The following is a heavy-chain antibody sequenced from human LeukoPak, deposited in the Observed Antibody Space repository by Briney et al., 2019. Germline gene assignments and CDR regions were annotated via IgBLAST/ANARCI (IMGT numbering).Heavy chain of an antibody. V-gene: IGHV3-30*04. CDR1: GFTFSSHA. J-gene: IGHJ4*02. Sequence: GGSLRLSCAASGFTFSSHAMHWVRQAPGKGLGWVAVISYDGSNKYYADSVKGRFTFPRDNAKNSLYLQMNSLRAEDTAVYYCARDKIVGATYFDNWGQGTLVTVSS. CDR3: ARDKIVGATYFDN. CDR2: ISYDGSNK. D-gene: IGHD1-26*01.